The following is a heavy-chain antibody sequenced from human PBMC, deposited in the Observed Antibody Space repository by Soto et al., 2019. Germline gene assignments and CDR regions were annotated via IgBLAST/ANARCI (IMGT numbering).Heavy chain of an antibody. V-gene: IGHV2-5*02. CDR2: IYWDDDK. Sequence: QITLKESGPTLVKPTQTLTLTCTFSGFSLSTSGVGVGWVRQPPEKALEWLALIYWDDDKRYSPSLKSRLTITKDTSKNQVVLTVTNVDPVDTATYYCARLNYGGNSGGFDYWGQGTLVTVSS. CDR3: ARLNYGGNSGGFDY. CDR1: GFSLSTSGVG. J-gene: IGHJ4*02. D-gene: IGHD4-17*01.